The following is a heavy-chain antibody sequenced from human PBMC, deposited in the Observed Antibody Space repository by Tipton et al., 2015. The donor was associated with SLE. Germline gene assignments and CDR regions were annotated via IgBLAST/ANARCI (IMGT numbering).Heavy chain of an antibody. J-gene: IGHJ3*01. CDR3: VRERKYVVRFRELVAPDL. D-gene: IGHD1-26*01. CDR1: GGSLSDYY. CDR2: INHTGGT. V-gene: IGHV4-34*01. Sequence: TLSLTCAVYGGSLSDYYWSWIRQTPGEGLKWIGEINHTGGTNYNPSLESRVTMSVDTSKNQFSLKLSSVTAADTAVYYCVRERKYVVRFRELVAPDLWGQGTAITVSS.